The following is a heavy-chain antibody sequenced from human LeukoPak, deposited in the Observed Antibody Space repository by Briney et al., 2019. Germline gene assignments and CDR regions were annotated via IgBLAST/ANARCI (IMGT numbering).Heavy chain of an antibody. J-gene: IGHJ4*02. D-gene: IGHD2-15*01. CDR3: ARGPYCSGGSYHTVFDY. CDR1: GGSISSYF. Sequence: SETLSLTCTVSGGSISSYFWSWIRQSPGKRLEWIGFIYYTGSTNYNPSLKSRVTISVDTSKNQFSVKLGSVTAADTAVYYCARGPYCSGGSYHTVFDYWGQGTLVTVSS. V-gene: IGHV4-59*01. CDR2: IYYTGST.